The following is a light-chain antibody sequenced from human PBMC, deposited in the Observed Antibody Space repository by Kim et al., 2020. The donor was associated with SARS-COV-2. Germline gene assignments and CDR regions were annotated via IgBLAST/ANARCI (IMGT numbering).Light chain of an antibody. Sequence: EPGRSHCRHSRRVSQGNGQNFLVLSLQTPGPPPPLLICLGCNRASGVPDRFSGSGSGTDFTLKISRVEAGDGGVYYCMQGLQTPYSFGQGNKLEIK. J-gene: IGKJ2*03. V-gene: IGKV2-28*01. CDR1: RRVSQGNGQNF. CDR3: MQGLQTPYS. CDR2: LGC.